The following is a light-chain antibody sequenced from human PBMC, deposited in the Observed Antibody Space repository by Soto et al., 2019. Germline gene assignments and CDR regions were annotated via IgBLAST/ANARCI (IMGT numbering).Light chain of an antibody. CDR2: DVS. V-gene: IGLV2-14*01. CDR3: SSYTSSSTPV. J-gene: IGLJ2*01. CDR1: SSDVGVYNY. Sequence: QSVLTQPASVSGSPGQSITISCTGTSSDVGVYNYVSWYQQQPGKAPKLMIYDVSNRPSGVSNRFSGSKSGNTASLTISGLQAEDEADYYCSSYTSSSTPVFGGGTKVTVL.